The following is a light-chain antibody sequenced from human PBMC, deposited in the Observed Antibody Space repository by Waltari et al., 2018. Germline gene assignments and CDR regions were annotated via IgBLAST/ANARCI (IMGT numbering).Light chain of an antibody. CDR1: QGISSY. CDR2: TAS. J-gene: IGKJ5*01. Sequence: DIQLTQSPSFLSASVGDRVTITCRSSQGISSYLAWYQQKAGKAPKLLIHTASTVQGGVPSMFSGSGSGTDFTLTISSLQPEDFATYYCQQRHSYPITFGQGTRLDIK. V-gene: IGKV1-9*01. CDR3: QQRHSYPIT.